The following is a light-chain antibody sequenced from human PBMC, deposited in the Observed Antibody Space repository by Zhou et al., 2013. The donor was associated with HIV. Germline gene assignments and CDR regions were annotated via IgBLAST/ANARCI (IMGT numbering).Light chain of an antibody. Sequence: QSALTQPPSASGSPGQSVTISCTGTSSDIGDDDYVSWYQQQPGKAPQLVIYEVTKRPSGVPDRFSGSKSGNTASLTVSGLQAEDEAEYYCGSYAGSSSWIFGGGTKLTVL. V-gene: IGLV2-8*01. J-gene: IGLJ2*01. CDR2: EVT. CDR3: GSYAGSSSWI. CDR1: SSDIGDDDY.